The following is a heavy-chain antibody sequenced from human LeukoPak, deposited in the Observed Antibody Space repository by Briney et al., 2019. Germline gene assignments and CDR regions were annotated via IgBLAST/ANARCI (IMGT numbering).Heavy chain of an antibody. CDR3: ARSITMIVVVIRPVDAFDI. J-gene: IGHJ3*02. CDR1: GGSISSSSYY. Sequence: SETLSLTCTVSGGSISSSSYYWGWIRQPPGKGLEWIGSIYYSGSTYYNPSLKSRVTISVDTSKNQFSLKLSSVTAADTAVYYCARSITMIVVVIRPVDAFDIWGQGTMVTVSS. CDR2: IYYSGST. D-gene: IGHD3-22*01. V-gene: IGHV4-39*07.